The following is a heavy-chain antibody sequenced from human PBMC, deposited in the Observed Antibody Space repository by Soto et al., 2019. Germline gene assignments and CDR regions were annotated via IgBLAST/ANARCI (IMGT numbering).Heavy chain of an antibody. CDR1: GGSISSGGYY. Sequence: SETLSLTCTVSGGSISSGGYYWSWIRQHPGKGLEWIGYIYYSGSTYYNPSLKSRVTISVDTSKNQFSLKLSSVTAADTAVYYCARDGGDYVWGSYRYSIGGMDVWGQGTTVTVSS. CDR3: ARDGGDYVWGSYRYSIGGMDV. V-gene: IGHV4-31*03. D-gene: IGHD3-16*02. CDR2: IYYSGST. J-gene: IGHJ6*02.